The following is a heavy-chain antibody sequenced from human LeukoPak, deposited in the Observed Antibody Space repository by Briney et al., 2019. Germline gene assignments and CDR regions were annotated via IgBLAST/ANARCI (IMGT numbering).Heavy chain of an antibody. CDR2: LSGSGGSP. CDR1: GFTFSTYA. V-gene: IGHV3-23*01. Sequence: GGSLRLSCAASGFTFSTYAMSWVRQAPGKGLEWVSSLSGSGGSPNYANSVKGRFTISRDNSKNTLYLQMDSLRAEDTAVYYCANALGGGNTWYYFDCWGQGTLVTVSS. D-gene: IGHD6-13*01. J-gene: IGHJ4*02. CDR3: ANALGGGNTWYYFDC.